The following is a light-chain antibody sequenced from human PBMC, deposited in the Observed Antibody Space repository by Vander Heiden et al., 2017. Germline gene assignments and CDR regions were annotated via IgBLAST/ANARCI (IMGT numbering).Light chain of an antibody. CDR1: SSNIGNNY. CDR2: DNN. V-gene: IGLV1-51*01. Sequence: QSVLTQPPSVSPAPGPPVTISCSGTSSNIGNNYVSWYQQLPGTAPKLLIYDNNKRPSEIPDRFSASKSGTSATLGISGLQTGDEADYYCGTWDSSLSGYWVFGGGTKLTVL. CDR3: GTWDSSLSGYWV. J-gene: IGLJ3*02.